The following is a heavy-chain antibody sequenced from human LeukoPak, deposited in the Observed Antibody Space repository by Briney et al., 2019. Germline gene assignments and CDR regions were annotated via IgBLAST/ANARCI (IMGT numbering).Heavy chain of an antibody. J-gene: IGHJ4*02. CDR2: ISGSGDNT. CDR1: GFSFSSYA. D-gene: IGHD6-19*01. CDR3: AKRSGYTTGWFFDF. V-gene: IGHV3-23*01. Sequence: GGSLRLSCAASGFSFSSYAMSWVRQAPGKGLEWVSSISGSGDNTYYAESVKGRFTISRDNYKNTLLLQMNSLRAEDTAVFYCAKRSGYTTGWFFDFWGQGTLVTVSS.